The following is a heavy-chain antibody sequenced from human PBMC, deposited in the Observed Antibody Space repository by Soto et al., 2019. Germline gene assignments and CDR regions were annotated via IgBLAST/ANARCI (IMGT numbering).Heavy chain of an antibody. J-gene: IGHJ3*02. CDR1: VGSISSYF. V-gene: IGHV4-59*03. CDR2: IYDSGDA. D-gene: IGHD3-3*01. CDR3: VSSRTAVFGDALDI. Sequence: ETLSLTCSVSVGSISSYFKNWIRQAPGKGLEWIGCIYDSGDANYNPSLKSRVTLALDTSKNQFSLKLTSVTAADTAVYYCVSSRTAVFGDALDIWALGTMVTVSS.